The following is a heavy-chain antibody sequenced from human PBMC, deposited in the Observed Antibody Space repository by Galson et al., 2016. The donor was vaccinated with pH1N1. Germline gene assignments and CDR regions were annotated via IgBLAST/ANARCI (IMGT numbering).Heavy chain of an antibody. V-gene: IGHV4-61*02. CDR3: ARVRSLYSYDWTMDV. CDR1: GGSINSDNYF. CDR2: VYGTGST. J-gene: IGHJ6*03. Sequence: TLSLTCNVSGGSINSDNYFWTWIRQPAGKGLEWIGLVYGTGSTTYNPSLKSRVTILVDTSKNQFPLKLSSVTAADSAVYYCARVRSLYSYDWTMDVWGKGTTVTVSS. D-gene: IGHD1-20*01.